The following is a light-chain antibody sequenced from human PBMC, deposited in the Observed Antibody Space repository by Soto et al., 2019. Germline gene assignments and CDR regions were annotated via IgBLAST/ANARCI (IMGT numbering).Light chain of an antibody. V-gene: IGKV1-12*01. Sequence: DIQLTQSPSSVSASVGDRVTLTCRASQGISNWLAWYQQKPGKAPKLLISAASTLQGGVPSRFSCSFSGTDFTLTITSLQAEDFATYFCQQAYSLPVTFGQGTKLEIK. CDR2: AAS. J-gene: IGKJ2*01. CDR3: QQAYSLPVT. CDR1: QGISNW.